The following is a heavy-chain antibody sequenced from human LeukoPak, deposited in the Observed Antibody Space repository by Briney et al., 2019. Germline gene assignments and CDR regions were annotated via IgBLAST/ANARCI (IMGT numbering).Heavy chain of an antibody. CDR2: IYYSGST. CDR3: ARLSEMASVAFDI. CDR1: GGSISSYY. V-gene: IGHV4-59*01. J-gene: IGHJ3*02. Sequence: PSETLSLTCTVSGGSISSYYWSWIRQPPGKGLEWIGYIYYSGSTNYNPSLKSRVTISVDTSKNQFSLKLSSVTAADTAVYYCARLSEMASVAFDIWGQGTMVTVSS. D-gene: IGHD5-24*01.